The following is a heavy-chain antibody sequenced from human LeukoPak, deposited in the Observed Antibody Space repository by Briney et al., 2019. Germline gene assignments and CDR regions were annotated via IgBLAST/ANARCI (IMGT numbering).Heavy chain of an antibody. J-gene: IGHJ6*04. D-gene: IGHD6-6*01. CDR3: AREGSSSYGMDV. V-gene: IGHV3-7*03. CDR2: IKQDGSEK. CDR1: GFTFSSYW. Sequence: GGSLRLSCAASGFTFSSYWKSWVRQAPGKGLEWVANIKQDGSEKYYVDSVKGRFTISRDNAKNSLYLQMNSLRAEDTAVYYCAREGSSSYGMDVWGKGTTVTVSS.